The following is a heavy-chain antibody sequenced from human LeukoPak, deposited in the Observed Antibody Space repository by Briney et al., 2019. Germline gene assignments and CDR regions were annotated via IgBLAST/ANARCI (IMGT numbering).Heavy chain of an antibody. J-gene: IGHJ4*02. Sequence: GGSLRLSCAASGFTFSSYAMSWVRQAPGKGLEWVSAISGSGGSTYYADSVKGRFTISRDNSKNTLYLQMNSLRAEDTAVYYCAKGGRYFDWLSLYFDYWGQGTLVTVSS. CDR1: GFTFSSYA. CDR2: ISGSGGST. CDR3: AKGGRYFDWLSLYFDY. V-gene: IGHV3-23*01. D-gene: IGHD3-9*01.